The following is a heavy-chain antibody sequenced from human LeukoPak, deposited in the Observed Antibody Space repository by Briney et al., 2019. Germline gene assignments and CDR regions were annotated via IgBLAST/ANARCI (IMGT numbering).Heavy chain of an antibody. CDR2: IQYDGSNK. CDR3: AKDRRTVVVPADTIDY. Sequence: QPGGSLRLSCAASGFSFSSYGMHWVRQAPGKGLEWVAFIQYDGSNKYYADSVKGRLTISRDNSKNTLYLQMSSLRAEDTAVYHCAKDRRTVVVPADTIDYWGQGTLVTVSS. D-gene: IGHD2-2*01. J-gene: IGHJ4*02. V-gene: IGHV3-30*02. CDR1: GFSFSSYG.